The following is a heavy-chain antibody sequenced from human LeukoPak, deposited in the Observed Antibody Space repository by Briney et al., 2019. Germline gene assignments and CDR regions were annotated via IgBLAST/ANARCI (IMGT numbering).Heavy chain of an antibody. CDR3: AKSVGSGSPTPDY. J-gene: IGHJ4*02. D-gene: IGHD3-10*01. V-gene: IGHV3-30*02. Sequence: GGSLRLSCAASGFTFSSYGMHWVRQAPGKGLEWVAVIWYDGSNKYYADSVKGRFTISRDNSKNTLYLQMNSLRAEDTAVYYCAKSVGSGSPTPDYWGQGTLVTVSS. CDR1: GFTFSSYG. CDR2: IWYDGSNK.